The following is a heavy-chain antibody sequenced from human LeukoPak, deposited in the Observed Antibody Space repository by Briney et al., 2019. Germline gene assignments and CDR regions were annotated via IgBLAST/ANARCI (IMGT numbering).Heavy chain of an antibody. CDR3: ARGLPEILTGYYGPYDY. D-gene: IGHD3-9*01. CDR2: IYYSGST. Sequence: SQTLSLTCTVSGGSISSGGYYWSWIRQHPGKGLEWIGYIYYSGSTYYNPSLKSRVTISVDTSKNQFSLKLSSVTAADTAVYYCARGLPEILTGYYGPYDYWGQGTLVTVSS. CDR1: GGSISSGGYY. V-gene: IGHV4-31*03. J-gene: IGHJ4*02.